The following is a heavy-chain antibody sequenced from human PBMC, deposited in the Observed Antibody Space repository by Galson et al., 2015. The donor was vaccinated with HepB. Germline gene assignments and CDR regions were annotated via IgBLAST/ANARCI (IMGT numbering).Heavy chain of an antibody. CDR1: GFTFSSYC. J-gene: IGHJ4*02. V-gene: IGHV3-7*03. CDR2: IREDGGEN. D-gene: IGHD3-10*01. Sequence: SLRPSCAASGFTFSSYCMSWVRQAPGKGLEWVANIREDGGENYYVDSVKGRFTISRDNAKNSLYLQMNNLRVEDTALYYCARDRPLGSYDYCGQGTLVTVSA. CDR3: ARDRPLGSYDY.